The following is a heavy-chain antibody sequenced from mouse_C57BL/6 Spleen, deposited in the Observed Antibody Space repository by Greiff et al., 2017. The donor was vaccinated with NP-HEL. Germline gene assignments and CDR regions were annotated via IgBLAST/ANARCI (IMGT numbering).Heavy chain of an antibody. V-gene: IGHV1-50*01. Sequence: QQSCKASGYTFTSYWMQWVKQRPGQGLEWIGEIDPSDSYTNYNQKFKGKATLTVDTSSSTAYMQLSSLTSEDSAVYYCARRSYGYYAMDYWGQGTSVTVSS. J-gene: IGHJ4*01. D-gene: IGHD1-1*01. CDR3: ARRSYGYYAMDY. CDR1: GYTFTSYW. CDR2: IDPSDSYT.